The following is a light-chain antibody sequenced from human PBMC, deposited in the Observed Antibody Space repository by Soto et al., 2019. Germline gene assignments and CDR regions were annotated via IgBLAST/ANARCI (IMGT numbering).Light chain of an antibody. Sequence: DIQMTQSPSSLSASVGDRVTITCRASQGISNYLAWYQQKPGKVPKLLIYAASTLQSGVPSRFSGSGSGTDFTLTISSLQPEDVATYYCQKYNSAPLFTFGPGTKVYSK. CDR3: QKYNSAPLFT. CDR2: AAS. V-gene: IGKV1-27*01. J-gene: IGKJ3*01. CDR1: QGISNY.